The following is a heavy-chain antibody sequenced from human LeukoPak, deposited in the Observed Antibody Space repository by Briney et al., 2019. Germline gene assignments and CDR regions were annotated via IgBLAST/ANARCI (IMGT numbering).Heavy chain of an antibody. CDR1: GGSISSGGYS. D-gene: IGHD4-17*01. Sequence: PSQTLSLTCAVSGGSISSGGYSWSWIRQPPGKGLEWIGYIYHSGSTYYNPSLKSRVTISVDRSKNQFSLKLSSVTAADTAVYYCAAQNYYGHYGMDVWGQGTTVTVSS. CDR3: AAQNYYGHYGMDV. CDR2: IYHSGST. J-gene: IGHJ6*02. V-gene: IGHV4-30-2*01.